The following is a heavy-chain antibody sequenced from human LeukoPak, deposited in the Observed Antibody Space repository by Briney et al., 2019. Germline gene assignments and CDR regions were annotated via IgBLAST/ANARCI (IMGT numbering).Heavy chain of an antibody. CDR1: GDTFRRYA. CDR2: INPDSGGT. V-gene: IGHV1-2*02. J-gene: IGHJ4*02. CDR3: ARVLRLRSGSHFDY. D-gene: IGHD3-3*01. Sequence: ASVKVSCKTSGDTFRRYAIIWVRQAPGQGLEWMGWINPDSGGTNYAQKFQGRVTMTRDTSISTAYMELSRLRSDDTAVYYCARVLRLRSGSHFDYWGQGTLVTVSS.